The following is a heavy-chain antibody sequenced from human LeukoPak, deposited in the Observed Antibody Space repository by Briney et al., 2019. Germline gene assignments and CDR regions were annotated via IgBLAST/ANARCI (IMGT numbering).Heavy chain of an antibody. Sequence: GGSLRLSCAASGFTFSSYSMNWVRQAPGKGLEWVSYISSSSSTIYYADSVKGRFTISRDNAKSSLYLQINSLRAEDTAVYYCARDRGILRWFDPWGQGTLVTVSS. J-gene: IGHJ5*02. CDR3: ARDRGILRWFDP. CDR2: ISSSSSTI. V-gene: IGHV3-48*04. D-gene: IGHD3-9*01. CDR1: GFTFSSYS.